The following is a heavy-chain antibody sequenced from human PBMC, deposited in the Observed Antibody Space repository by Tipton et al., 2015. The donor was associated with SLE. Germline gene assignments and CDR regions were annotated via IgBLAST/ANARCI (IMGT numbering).Heavy chain of an antibody. CDR1: GFTFSSYT. D-gene: IGHD3-3*01. CDR2: ISYDGSNK. J-gene: IGHJ3*02. V-gene: IGHV3-30-3*01. CDR3: ARRDDEGAFDI. Sequence: SLRLSCAASGFTFSSYTMHWVRQAPGKGLEWVAFISYDGSNKYYADSVKGRFTISRDNSKNTLYLQMNSLRPEDTAMYYCARRDDEGAFDIWGQGTMVTVSS.